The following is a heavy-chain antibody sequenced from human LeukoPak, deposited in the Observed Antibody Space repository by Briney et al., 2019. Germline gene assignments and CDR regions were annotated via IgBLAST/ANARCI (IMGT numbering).Heavy chain of an antibody. CDR3: ARCPYDSTGYYSVPSHLDY. D-gene: IGHD3-22*01. CDR2: IKQDGSAK. CDR1: GFTFSTYW. Sequence: PGGSLRLSCAASGFTFSTYWMTWVRQAPGKGLEWGANIKQDGSAKYYVDSLRGRFRISRDNVKNSLFLQMNSLSAEDTPVYYCARCPYDSTGYYSVPSHLDYWGQGTLVTVSS. J-gene: IGHJ4*02. V-gene: IGHV3-7*01.